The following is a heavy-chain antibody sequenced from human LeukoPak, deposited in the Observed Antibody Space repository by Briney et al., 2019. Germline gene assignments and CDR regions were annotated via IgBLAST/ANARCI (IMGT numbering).Heavy chain of an antibody. V-gene: IGHV1-69*04. Sequence: PSVKVSYKASGDTLSFYAISWVRHAPGQGFEWMGRIIPILGVADYAQQCQGRVTITADRSTSTAYLELSSLRSEDTAVYYCARGELYCYGLNWFDPWGQGTLVTVSS. CDR2: IIPILGVA. J-gene: IGHJ5*02. D-gene: IGHD5-18*01. CDR3: ARGELYCYGLNWFDP. CDR1: GDTLSFYA.